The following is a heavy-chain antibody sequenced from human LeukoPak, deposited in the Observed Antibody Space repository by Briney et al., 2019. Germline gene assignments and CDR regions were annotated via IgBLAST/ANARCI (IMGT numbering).Heavy chain of an antibody. CDR1: GFTFRSSG. CDR2: IYYDASNK. D-gene: IGHD2-2*01. J-gene: IGHJ4*02. Sequence: PGGSLRLSCAASGFTFRSSGMHWVRQAPGKGLEWVAVIYYDASNKLYADSVKGRFTTSRDNSKNMLYLQMNSLRVDDTAVYYCARDRSRYVDYWGQGTLVTVSS. V-gene: IGHV3-33*01. CDR3: ARDRSRYVDY.